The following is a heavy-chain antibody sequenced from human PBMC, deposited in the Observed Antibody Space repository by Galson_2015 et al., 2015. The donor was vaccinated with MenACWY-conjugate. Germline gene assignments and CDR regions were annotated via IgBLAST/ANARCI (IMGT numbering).Heavy chain of an antibody. CDR2: LSDSGGHT. V-gene: IGHV3-23*01. CDR3: AKVAGYCSDDTCYSDYLFTL. D-gene: IGHD2-15*01. Sequence: SLRLSCAASGFTFSSFAMSWVRQAPGKGLEWVSALSDSGGHTHYADSVKGRFTISRDNSMRTLYLQMNSLRAEDTAVYYCAKVAGYCSDDTCYSDYLFTLWGQGAL. J-gene: IGHJ1*01. CDR1: GFTFSSFA.